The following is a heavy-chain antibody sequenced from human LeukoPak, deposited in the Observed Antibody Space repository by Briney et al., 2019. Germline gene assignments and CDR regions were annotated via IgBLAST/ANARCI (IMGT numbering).Heavy chain of an antibody. V-gene: IGHV3-30*18. CDR2: ISYDGSNK. CDR1: GFTFSSYG. D-gene: IGHD2-2*01. J-gene: IGHJ6*02. CDR3: AKVITYCSSTSCSAYYYYGMDV. Sequence: GGSLRLSCAASGFTFSSYGMHWVRQAPGKGLEWVAVISYDGSNKYYADSVKGRFTTSRDNSKNTLYLQMNSMRAEDTAVYYCAKVITYCSSTSCSAYYYYGMDVWGQGTTVTVSS.